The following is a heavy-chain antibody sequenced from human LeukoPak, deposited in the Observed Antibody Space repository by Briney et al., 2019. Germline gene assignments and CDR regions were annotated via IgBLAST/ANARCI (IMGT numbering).Heavy chain of an antibody. CDR1: GLAFSSYS. CDR3: ARDYSSLDY. J-gene: IGHJ4*02. V-gene: IGHV3-30*04. D-gene: IGHD6-13*01. CDR2: ISYDGSDE. Sequence: GGSLRLSCVASGLAFSSYSMHWVRQAPGKGLEWVGVISYDGSDEYYTDSVKGRFTISRDNAKNSLYLQMNSLRAEDTAVYYCARDYSSLDYWGQGTLVTVSS.